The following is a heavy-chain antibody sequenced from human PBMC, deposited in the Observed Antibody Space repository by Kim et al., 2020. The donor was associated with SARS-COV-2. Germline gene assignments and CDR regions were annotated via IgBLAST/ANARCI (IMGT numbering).Heavy chain of an antibody. V-gene: IGHV3-30*02. D-gene: IGHD3-22*01. J-gene: IGHJ4*02. Sequence: SNKYYADSVQGRFTISRDNSKNTLYLQMNSLRAEDTAVYYCAKASDDSNYWGQGTLVTVSS. CDR2: SNK. CDR3: AKASDDSNY.